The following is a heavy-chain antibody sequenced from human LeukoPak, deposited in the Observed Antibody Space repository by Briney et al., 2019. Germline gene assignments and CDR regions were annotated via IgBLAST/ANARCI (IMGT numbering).Heavy chain of an antibody. CDR3: ARGWGEKGYCRGGTCNNPQFDY. J-gene: IGHJ4*02. CDR2: IKEDGREK. V-gene: IGHV3-7*01. D-gene: IGHD2-15*01. CDR1: GFRFSEYW. Sequence: PGGSLRLSCEASGFRFSEYWMTWVRQAPGKGLEWVANIKEDGREKYYVDSVKGRFTLSKDNAKNSVYLQMNSLGAEDTAVYYCARGWGEKGYCRGGTCNNPQFDYWGQGILVTVSS.